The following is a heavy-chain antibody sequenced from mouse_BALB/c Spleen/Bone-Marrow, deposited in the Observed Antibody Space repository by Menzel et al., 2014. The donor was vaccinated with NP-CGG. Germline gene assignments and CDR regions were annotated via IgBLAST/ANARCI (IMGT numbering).Heavy chain of an antibody. CDR2: INPSTGYT. CDR3: ARYGGRSYDGFAY. J-gene: IGHJ3*01. CDR1: GYTFTIYW. Sequence: QVQLKDSGAELAKPGASVTMSCKASGYTFTIYWMHWVKQRPGQGLEWIGYINPSTGYTEYNQKFKDKATLTADKSSSTAYMQLSSLTSEDSAVYYCARYGGRSYDGFAYWGQGTLVTVSA. V-gene: IGHV1-7*01. D-gene: IGHD2-12*01.